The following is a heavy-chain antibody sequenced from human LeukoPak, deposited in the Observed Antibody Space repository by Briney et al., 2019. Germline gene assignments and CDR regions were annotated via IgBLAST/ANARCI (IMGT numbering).Heavy chain of an antibody. CDR1: GGSISSNY. Sequence: SETLSLTCTVSGGSISSNYWSWIRQPAGKGLEYIGRIYSSGNTNYNPSLKSRVTMSVDTSKNQFSLLLHSVTAADPAVYYCARVWLSSGSYWYFDFWGRGTLVIVSS. D-gene: IGHD3-22*01. CDR2: IYSSGNT. V-gene: IGHV4-4*07. J-gene: IGHJ2*01. CDR3: ARVWLSSGSYWYFDF.